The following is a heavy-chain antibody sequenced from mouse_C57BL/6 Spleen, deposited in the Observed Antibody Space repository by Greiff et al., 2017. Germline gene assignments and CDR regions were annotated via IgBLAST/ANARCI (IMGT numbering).Heavy chain of an antibody. J-gene: IGHJ2*01. CDR3: ARGLIDY. D-gene: IGHD6-5*01. Sequence: DVQLVESGGGLVKPGGSLKLSCAASGFTFSDYGMHWVRQAPEKGLEWVAYISSGSSTIYYADTVKGRFTISRDNAKNTLFLQMTSLRSEDTAMYYCARGLIDYWGQGTTLTVSS. CDR1: GFTFSDYG. V-gene: IGHV5-17*01. CDR2: ISSGSSTI.